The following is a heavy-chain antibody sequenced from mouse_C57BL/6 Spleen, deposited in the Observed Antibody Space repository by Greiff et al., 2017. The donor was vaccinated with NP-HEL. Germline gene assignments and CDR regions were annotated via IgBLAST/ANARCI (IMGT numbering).Heavy chain of an antibody. CDR3: TRQLRPSWFAY. Sequence: VKLMESGAELVRPGASVTLSCKASGYTFTDYEMHWVKQTPVHGLEWIGAIDPETGGTAYNQKFKGKAILTADKSSSTAYMELRSLTSEDSAVYYCTRQLRPSWFAYWGQGTLVTVSA. D-gene: IGHD3-2*02. CDR2: IDPETGGT. J-gene: IGHJ3*01. V-gene: IGHV1-15*01. CDR1: GYTFTDYE.